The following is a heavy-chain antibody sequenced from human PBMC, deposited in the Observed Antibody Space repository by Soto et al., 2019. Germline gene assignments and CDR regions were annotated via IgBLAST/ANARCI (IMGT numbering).Heavy chain of an antibody. V-gene: IGHV3-48*02. J-gene: IGHJ2*01. D-gene: IGHD2-21*02. CDR1: GFTFSSYS. CDR3: ARDRAYCGGDCYPYWYFDL. Sequence: EVQLVESGGGLVQPGGSLRLSCAASGFTFSSYSMNWVRQAPGKGLGWVSYISSSSSTIYYADSVKGRFTISRDNAKNSLYLQMNSLRDEDTAVYYCARDRAYCGGDCYPYWYFDLWGRGTLVTVSS. CDR2: ISSSSSTI.